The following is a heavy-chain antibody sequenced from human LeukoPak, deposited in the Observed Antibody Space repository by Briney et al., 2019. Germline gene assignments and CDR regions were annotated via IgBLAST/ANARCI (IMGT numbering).Heavy chain of an antibody. Sequence: GGSLRLSCAASGFTVSNNYMSWVRQSPGKGLEWVSVIYTDGSTYYADSVKGRFTISRDNSKNTVYLQMNSLRAEDTAVYYCARTPGIAVAGTGYFDFWGQGTLVTVSS. CDR2: IYTDGST. V-gene: IGHV3-53*01. D-gene: IGHD6-19*01. J-gene: IGHJ4*02. CDR1: GFTVSNNY. CDR3: ARTPGIAVAGTGYFDF.